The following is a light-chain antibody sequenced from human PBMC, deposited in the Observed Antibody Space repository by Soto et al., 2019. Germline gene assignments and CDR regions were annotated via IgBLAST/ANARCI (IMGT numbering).Light chain of an antibody. CDR2: GAS. V-gene: IGKV3-15*01. CDR3: QQYNNWPRT. Sequence: EIVMTQSPATLSVSPGERATLSCRASQSVSSNLAWYQQKPGQAPRLLIYGASTRATGMPARFSVSGSGTEFTLTISSLQSEDFAVYYCQQYNNWPRTFGQGTKVEIK. J-gene: IGKJ1*01. CDR1: QSVSSN.